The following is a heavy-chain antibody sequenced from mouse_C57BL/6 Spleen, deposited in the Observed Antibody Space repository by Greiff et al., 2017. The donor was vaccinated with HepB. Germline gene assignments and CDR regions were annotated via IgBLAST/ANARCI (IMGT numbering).Heavy chain of an antibody. J-gene: IGHJ3*01. CDR1: GFSLTSYG. Sequence: VQLKESGPGLVQPSQSLSITCTVSGFSLTSYGVHWVRQSPGKGLEWLGVIWSGGSTVYNAAFISRLSISKDNSKSQVFFKMNSLQADDTAIYYCARNFEDLGRFAYWGQGTLVTVSA. D-gene: IGHD4-1*01. CDR3: ARNFEDLGRFAY. V-gene: IGHV2-2*01. CDR2: IWSGGST.